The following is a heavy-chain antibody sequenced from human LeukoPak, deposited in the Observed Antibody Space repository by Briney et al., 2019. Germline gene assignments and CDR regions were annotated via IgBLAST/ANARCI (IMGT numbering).Heavy chain of an antibody. J-gene: IGHJ4*02. Sequence: ASVKVSCKASGYTFTSYGISWVRQAPGQGLEWMGWISAYNGNTNYAQKFQGRVTMTRDMSTSTVYMELSSLRSEDTAVYYCAREFYDSGGKAPNDYWGQGTLVTVSS. CDR3: AREFYDSGGKAPNDY. CDR1: GYTFTSYG. CDR2: ISAYNGNT. V-gene: IGHV1-18*01. D-gene: IGHD3-22*01.